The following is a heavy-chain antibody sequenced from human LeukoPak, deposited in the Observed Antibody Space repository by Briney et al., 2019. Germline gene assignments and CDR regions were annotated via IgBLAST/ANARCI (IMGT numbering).Heavy chain of an antibody. D-gene: IGHD6-13*01. V-gene: IGHV1-2*02. CDR2: IYPYSGDT. CDR3: ARATDISSWYLAY. Sequence: ASVTVSCKASGYTFTGYYIHWVRQAPGQGLEWMGWIYPYSGDTNYAQNFQGRVTMTRDTSISTAYMELSRLRSDDTAVYYCARATDISSWYLAYWGQGTLVTVSS. J-gene: IGHJ4*02. CDR1: GYTFTGYY.